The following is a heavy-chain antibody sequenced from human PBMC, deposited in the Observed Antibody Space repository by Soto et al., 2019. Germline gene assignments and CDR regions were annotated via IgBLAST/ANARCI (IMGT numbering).Heavy chain of an antibody. CDR3: ARDPDDYGDRKYYFDY. D-gene: IGHD4-17*01. J-gene: IGHJ4*02. CDR1: GFTFSSYS. V-gene: IGHV3-21*01. Sequence: EVQLVESGGGLVNPGGSLRLSCAASGFTFSSYSMNWVRPASGKGREWVSSISSSSSTIYYADSVKGRFTISRDNAKNSLYLQMNSLRDEDTAVYYCARDPDDYGDRKYYFDYWGQGTLVTVSS. CDR2: ISSSSSTI.